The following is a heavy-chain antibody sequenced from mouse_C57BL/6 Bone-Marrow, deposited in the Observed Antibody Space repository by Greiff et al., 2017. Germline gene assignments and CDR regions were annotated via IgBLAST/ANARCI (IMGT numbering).Heavy chain of an antibody. CDR3: ARESNYGSSWGFAY. CDR1: GFTFSSYA. V-gene: IGHV5-4*01. Sequence: EVKLVESGGGLVKPGGSLKLSCAASGFTFSSYAMSWVRQTPEKRLEWVATISDGGSYTYYPDNVKGRFTISRDNAKNNLYLQMSHLKSEDTATYYCARESNYGSSWGFAYWGQGTLVTVSA. D-gene: IGHD1-1*01. CDR2: ISDGGSYT. J-gene: IGHJ3*01.